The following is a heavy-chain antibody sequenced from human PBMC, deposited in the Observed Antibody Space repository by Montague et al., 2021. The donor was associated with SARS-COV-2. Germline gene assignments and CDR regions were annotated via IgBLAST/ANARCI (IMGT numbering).Heavy chain of an antibody. CDR1: GFTFRDSA. CDR3: ARDIECSF. J-gene: IGHJ4*02. V-gene: IGHV3-23*01. Sequence: SLRLSCAASGFTFRDSAMNWVRQAPGKGLEWVSLISYNGGSIYYADSVKGRFTISRDNSNNTLYLQMNSLRAEDTAIYYCARDIECSFWGQGTLVTVSS. CDR2: ISYNGGSI. D-gene: IGHD2-15*01.